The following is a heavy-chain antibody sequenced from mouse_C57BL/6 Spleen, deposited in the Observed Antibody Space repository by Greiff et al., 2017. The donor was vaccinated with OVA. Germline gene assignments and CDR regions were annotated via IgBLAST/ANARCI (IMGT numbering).Heavy chain of an antibody. Sequence: EVQLKESGPGLVKPSQSLSLTCSVTGYSITSGYYWNWIRQFPGNKLEWMGYISYDGSNNYNPSLKNRITITRDTSKNQFFLKLNSVTTEDTATNYCARDLRIYYGNYECAYWGQGTLVTVSA. CDR1: GYSITSGYY. J-gene: IGHJ3*01. CDR2: ISYDGSN. V-gene: IGHV3-6*01. CDR3: ARDLRIYYGNYECAY. D-gene: IGHD2-1*01.